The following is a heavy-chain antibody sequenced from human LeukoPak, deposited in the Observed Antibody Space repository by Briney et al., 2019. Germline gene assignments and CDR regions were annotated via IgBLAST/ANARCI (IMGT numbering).Heavy chain of an antibody. CDR3: ARAGVLWFGELLRTPYFDY. V-gene: IGHV4-59*01. CDR1: GRSISSYY. J-gene: IGHJ4*02. D-gene: IGHD3-10*01. CDR2: IYYSGST. Sequence: SETLSLTCTVSGRSISSYYWSWIRQPPGKGLEWIGYIYYSGSTNYNPSLKSRVTISVDASKNQFSLKLSSVTAADTAVYYCARAGVLWFGELLRTPYFDYWGQGTLVTVSS.